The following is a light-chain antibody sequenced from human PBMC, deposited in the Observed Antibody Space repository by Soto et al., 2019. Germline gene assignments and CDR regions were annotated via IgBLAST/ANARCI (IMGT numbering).Light chain of an antibody. CDR1: QSISSY. J-gene: IGKJ1*01. CDR2: ATS. Sequence: DIQMTQSPSSLSAFVGDRVTITCRASQSISSYLNWYQQKPGKAPNLLIYATSSLQSGVPSRFSGSGSGTDFTLTIRSLQPEDFATYYCQQSHSIPLTFGQGTKVDIK. CDR3: QQSHSIPLT. V-gene: IGKV1-39*01.